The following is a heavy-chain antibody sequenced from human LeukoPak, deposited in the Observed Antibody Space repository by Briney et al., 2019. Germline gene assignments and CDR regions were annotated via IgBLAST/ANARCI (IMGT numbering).Heavy chain of an antibody. Sequence: GGSLRLSCAASGFTVSSNYMSWVRQAPGKGLEWVSVIYSGGSTYYADSVKGRFTISRDNSKNTLYLQMNSLRAEDTAVCYCAREPTRTRTYGMDVWGQGTTVTVSS. V-gene: IGHV3-66*01. D-gene: IGHD1-14*01. CDR1: GFTVSSNY. J-gene: IGHJ6*02. CDR3: AREPTRTRTYGMDV. CDR2: IYSGGST.